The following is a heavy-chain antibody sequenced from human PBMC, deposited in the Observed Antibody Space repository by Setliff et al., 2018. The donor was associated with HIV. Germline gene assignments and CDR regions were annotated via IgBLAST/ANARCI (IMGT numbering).Heavy chain of an antibody. CDR2: INSDSGGT. Sequence: SVKVSCKASGYTFSDYYMHWVRQAPGQGLEWMGWINSDSGGTNYAQRFQGRITMTRDTPTNTVYMELNKLRSDDTAVYYCARGKPIFGVNNWFDPWGQGTLVTVSS. CDR3: ARGKPIFGVNNWFDP. J-gene: IGHJ5*02. D-gene: IGHD3-3*01. CDR1: GYTFSDYY. V-gene: IGHV1-2*02.